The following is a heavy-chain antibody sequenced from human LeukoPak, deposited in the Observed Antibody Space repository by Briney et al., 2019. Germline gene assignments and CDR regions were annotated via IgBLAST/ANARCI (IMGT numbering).Heavy chain of an antibody. Sequence: PAGGPLRLSCVASGFTLSSYWVTWVRQAPGKGLEWVANIRQDGSDKYYMDSVKGRFTISRDNAKNSVYLQMNSLRVEDTAVYYCARGIAAAGSYWGQGTLVTVSS. CDR3: ARGIAAAGSY. V-gene: IGHV3-7*03. CDR1: GFTLSSYW. J-gene: IGHJ4*02. D-gene: IGHD6-13*01. CDR2: IRQDGSDK.